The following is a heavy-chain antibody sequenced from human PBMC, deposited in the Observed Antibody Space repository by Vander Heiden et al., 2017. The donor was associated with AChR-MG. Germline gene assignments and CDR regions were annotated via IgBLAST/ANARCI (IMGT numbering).Heavy chain of an antibody. J-gene: IGHJ4*02. CDR2: IGPSSGDT. V-gene: IGHV1-2*02. D-gene: IGHD1-26*01. CDR1: GYTFTDYY. Sequence: QVQLVQSGAEVRKPGASVKVSCKASGYTFTDYYMHWVRQAPGQGLEWMGWIGPSSGDTNYAQKFQGRVTMTRDTSISTTYMELNRLISDDTAVYYCARDGNFDYWGQGTLVTVSS. CDR3: ARDGNFDY.